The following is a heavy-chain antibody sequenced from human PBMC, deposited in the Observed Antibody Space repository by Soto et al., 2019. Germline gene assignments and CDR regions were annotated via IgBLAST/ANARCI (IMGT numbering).Heavy chain of an antibody. J-gene: IGHJ4*02. CDR1: GGSIRSYY. D-gene: IGHD6-13*01. CDR3: ARRYSSSFDY. Sequence: QVQLQESGPGLVKPSETLSLTCTVSGGSIRSYYWSWIRQPPGKGLEWIGYIYYSGSTNYNPSLKSRVTISVDTSKNQFSLKLSFVTASDTAVYYCARRYSSSFDYWGQGTLVTVSS. V-gene: IGHV4-59*08. CDR2: IYYSGST.